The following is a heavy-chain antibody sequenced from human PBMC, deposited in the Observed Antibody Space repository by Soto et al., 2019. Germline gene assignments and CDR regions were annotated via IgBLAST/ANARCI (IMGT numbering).Heavy chain of an antibody. Sequence: GGSLRLSCAASGFTFSNAWMSWVRQAPGKGLEWVGRIKSKTDGGTTDYAAPVKGRFTISRDDSKNTLYLQMNSLKTEDTAVYYCTTALYCSGGSCYFDYWGQGTLVTVSS. D-gene: IGHD2-15*01. J-gene: IGHJ4*02. V-gene: IGHV3-15*01. CDR2: IKSKTDGGTT. CDR3: TTALYCSGGSCYFDY. CDR1: GFTFSNAW.